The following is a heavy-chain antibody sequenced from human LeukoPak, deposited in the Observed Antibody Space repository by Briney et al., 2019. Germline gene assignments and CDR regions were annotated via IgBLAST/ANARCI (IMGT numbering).Heavy chain of an antibody. V-gene: IGHV3-11*01. CDR2: ISSSGSTI. J-gene: IGHJ6*02. Sequence: GGSLTLSCAASGFTFSDYYMSWIRQAPGKGLEWVSYISSSGSTIYYADSVKGRFTISRDNAKNSLYLQMNSLRAEDTAVYYCARRYCGGDCYEYYYYGMDVWGQGTTVTVSS. CDR3: ARRYCGGDCYEYYYYGMDV. CDR1: GFTFSDYY. D-gene: IGHD2-21*02.